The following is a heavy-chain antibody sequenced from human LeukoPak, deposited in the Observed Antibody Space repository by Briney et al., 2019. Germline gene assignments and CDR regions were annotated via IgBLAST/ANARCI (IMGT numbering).Heavy chain of an antibody. CDR2: IYYIGSP. V-gene: IGHV4-39*07. D-gene: IGHD3-10*01. CDR1: GGSITSGGYF. J-gene: IGHJ4*02. CDR3: ARDFGPSRGFDN. Sequence: PPETLSLTCTVSGGSITSGGYFWGWIRQPPGKGLEWIGSIYYIGSPYYNPSLKSRVTISLDTSKKQSSLKLTSVTAADTAVYYCARDFGPSRGFDNWGQGTLVTVSS.